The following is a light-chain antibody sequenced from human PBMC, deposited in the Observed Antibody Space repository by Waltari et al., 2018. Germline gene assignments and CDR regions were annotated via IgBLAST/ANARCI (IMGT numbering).Light chain of an antibody. CDR2: DAS. V-gene: IGKV3-11*01. CDR3: QQRSVWPPT. Sequence: EIVLTQSPATLSVSPGEGVTLSCRVSQSVGRSLAWIQQKPGQAPRLVIYDASFRATGIPTRFSGSGSGTDFTLTISSLEAEDFAIYYCQQRSVWPPTFGRGTKLEI. CDR1: QSVGRS. J-gene: IGKJ2*01.